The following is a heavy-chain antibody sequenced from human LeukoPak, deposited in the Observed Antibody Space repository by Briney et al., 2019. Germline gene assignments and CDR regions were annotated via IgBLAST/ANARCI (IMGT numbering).Heavy chain of an antibody. CDR1: GFTFSSYN. Sequence: GGSLRLSCTASGFTFSSYNMNWVRQAPGKGLEWISYISTSSNTIYYADSVKGRFTISRDNAKNSLYLQMNSLRAEDTAVYYCARDRYDSSGYWRYYFDYWGQGTLVTVSS. CDR3: ARDRYDSSGYWRYYFDY. J-gene: IGHJ4*02. V-gene: IGHV3-48*01. D-gene: IGHD3-22*01. CDR2: ISTSSNTI.